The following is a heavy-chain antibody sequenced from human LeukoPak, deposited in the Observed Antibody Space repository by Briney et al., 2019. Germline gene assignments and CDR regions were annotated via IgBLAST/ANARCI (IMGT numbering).Heavy chain of an antibody. V-gene: IGHV1-46*02. CDR2: INPSGGST. Sequence: ASVKVSCKASGYTFNSYYVHWVRQAPGQGLEWMGIINPSGGSTSYAQKFQGRVTMTRDMSTSTVYMELSSLRSEDTAVYYCARLPVGATSWTDYWGQGTLVTVSS. CDR1: GYTFNSYY. D-gene: IGHD1-26*01. J-gene: IGHJ4*02. CDR3: ARLPVGATSWTDY.